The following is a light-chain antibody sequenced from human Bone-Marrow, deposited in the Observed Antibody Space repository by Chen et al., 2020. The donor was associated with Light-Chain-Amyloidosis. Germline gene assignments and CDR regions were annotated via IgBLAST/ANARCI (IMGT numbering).Light chain of an antibody. CDR3: QTADSSGTSEVI. CDR1: DLPTKY. J-gene: IGLJ2*01. V-gene: IGLV3-25*03. Sequence: SYELTQPPSVSVPPGQPARITCSGDDLPTKYAYWYQQRPGQAPVLVIPRATEKPTGCANRFSGTSSGTSATLTISGDQEEDEADYHCQTADSSGTSEVIFGGGTKLTVL. CDR2: RAT.